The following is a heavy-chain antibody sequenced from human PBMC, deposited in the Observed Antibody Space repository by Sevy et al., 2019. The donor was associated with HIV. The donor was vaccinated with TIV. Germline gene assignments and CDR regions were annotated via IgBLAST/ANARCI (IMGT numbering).Heavy chain of an antibody. V-gene: IGHV1-2*06. CDR1: GYTFTGYY. CDR2: INPNSGGT. J-gene: IGHJ2*01. Sequence: ASVQVSCKASGYTFTGYYIHWVRQAPGQGLEWMGRINPNSGGTNYGQKFQGRVTMTRDTSISTAYMELSRLRSDDTAVYYCAREFNLGSSRVGTMILWGQGTLVTVSS. D-gene: IGHD3-22*01. CDR3: AREFNLGSSRVGTMIL.